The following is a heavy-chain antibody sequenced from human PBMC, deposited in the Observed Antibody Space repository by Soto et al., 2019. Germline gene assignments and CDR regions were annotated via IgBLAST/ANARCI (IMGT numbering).Heavy chain of an antibody. CDR1: GGSISSSSYY. V-gene: IGHV4-39*01. D-gene: IGHD5-12*01. J-gene: IGHJ6*02. Sequence: QLQLQESGPGLVKPSETLSLTCTVSGGSISSSSYYWGWIRQPPGKGLEWIGSIYYSGSTYYNPSLKSRVTISVDTSKNQFSLKLSSVTAAETAVYYCARLLRHNYYGMDVWGQGTTVTVSS. CDR2: IYYSGST. CDR3: ARLLRHNYYGMDV.